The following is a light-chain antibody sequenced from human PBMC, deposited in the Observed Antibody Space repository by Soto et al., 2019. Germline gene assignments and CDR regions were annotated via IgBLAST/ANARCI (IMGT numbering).Light chain of an antibody. Sequence: QLVLTQPPSVSGAPGQSVTLSCTGSSSNLGAGYGVHWYQQLPGTAPKLLIYDGFNRPSGVPDRFSGSKSGISASLAITGLQAEDEAAYYCQSYDNSLNGSLFGGGTQLTVL. CDR2: DGF. J-gene: IGLJ2*01. CDR3: QSYDNSLNGSL. V-gene: IGLV1-40*01. CDR1: SSNLGAGYG.